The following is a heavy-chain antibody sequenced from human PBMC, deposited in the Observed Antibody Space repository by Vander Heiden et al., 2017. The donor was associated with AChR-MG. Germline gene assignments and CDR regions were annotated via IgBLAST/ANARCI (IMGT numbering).Heavy chain of an antibody. CDR1: GGSISGSSYY. Sequence: QLQLQESGPGLVKASETLSLTCTVSGGSISGSSYYWGWIRQPPGKGLEWIGDIYYSASTHYNPSLKSRVIISVDTSKSQFSLKLSSVTAADTAVYYCARSQYYDFWSGYRNYYYGMDVWGQGTTVTVSS. J-gene: IGHJ6*02. V-gene: IGHV4-39*01. CDR2: IYYSAST. D-gene: IGHD3-3*01. CDR3: ARSQYYDFWSGYRNYYYGMDV.